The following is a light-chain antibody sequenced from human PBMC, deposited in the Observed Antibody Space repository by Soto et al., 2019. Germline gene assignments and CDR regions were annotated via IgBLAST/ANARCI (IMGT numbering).Light chain of an antibody. CDR1: QSISNH. V-gene: IGKV1-39*01. CDR3: QQSYIMAEGYT. CDR2: AAS. J-gene: IGKJ2*01. Sequence: DIQVTQSPSSLSASAGDRVTITCRASQSISNHLNWYQQKPGKAPDLLIYAASSLQSGVPSRFSGSGSGTDFTLTITSLQPEDCATYYCQQSYIMAEGYTLGQGTKLEIK.